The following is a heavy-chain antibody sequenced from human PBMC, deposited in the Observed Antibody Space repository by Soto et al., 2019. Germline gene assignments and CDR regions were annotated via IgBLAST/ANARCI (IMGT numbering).Heavy chain of an antibody. CDR3: AKVVDTAMAHYYYGMDV. Sequence: GGSLRLSCAASGFTFSSYGMHWVRQAPGKGLEWVAVISYDGSNKYYADSVKGRFTISRDNSKNTLYLQMNSLRAEDTAVYYCAKVVDTAMAHYYYGMDVWGQGTTVTVSS. V-gene: IGHV3-30*18. CDR1: GFTFSSYG. CDR2: ISYDGSNK. D-gene: IGHD5-18*01. J-gene: IGHJ6*02.